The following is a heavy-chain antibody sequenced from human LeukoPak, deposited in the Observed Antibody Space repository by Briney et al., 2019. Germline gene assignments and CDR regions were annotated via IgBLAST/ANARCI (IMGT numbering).Heavy chain of an antibody. CDR3: ARREDANSWYFDY. Sequence: RGESLKISCKTSGYSFTTYWICWGRQMPGKGLELMGIIQPTDSDTRYSPSFQGQVTISADKSISTAYLQWSSLKASDTAMYFSARREDANSWYFDYWGQGTLVTVSS. CDR1: GYSFTTYW. D-gene: IGHD1-26*01. J-gene: IGHJ4*02. CDR2: IQPTDSDT. V-gene: IGHV5-51*01.